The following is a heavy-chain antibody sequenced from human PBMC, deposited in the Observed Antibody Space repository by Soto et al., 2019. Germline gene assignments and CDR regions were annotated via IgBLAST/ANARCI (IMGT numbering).Heavy chain of an antibody. CDR3: ARGANSSTPSGIDA. J-gene: IGHJ6*04. V-gene: IGHV1-18*01. CDR2: ISAYNGNT. CDR1: GYTFTSYG. D-gene: IGHD6-13*01. Sequence: ASMNVSCKASGYTFTSYGISWVRQAPGQGLEWMGWISAYNGNTNYAQKLQGRVTMTTDTSTSTAYMELRSLRSDDTAVYYCARGANSSTPSGIDAWREGTTVTVSS.